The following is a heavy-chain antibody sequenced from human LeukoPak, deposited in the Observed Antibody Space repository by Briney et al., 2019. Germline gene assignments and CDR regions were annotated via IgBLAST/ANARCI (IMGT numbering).Heavy chain of an antibody. CDR1: GFTFGDYA. J-gene: IGHJ4*02. CDR2: ISSSGSTI. V-gene: IGHV3-48*03. Sequence: PGGSLRLSCTASGFTFGDYAMSWVRQAPGKGLEWVSYISSSGSTIYYADSVKGRFTISRDNAKNSLYLQMNSLRAEDTAVYYCARDQLRYGSGSYYRVRFDYWGQGTLVTVSS. CDR3: ARDQLRYGSGSYYRVRFDY. D-gene: IGHD3-10*01.